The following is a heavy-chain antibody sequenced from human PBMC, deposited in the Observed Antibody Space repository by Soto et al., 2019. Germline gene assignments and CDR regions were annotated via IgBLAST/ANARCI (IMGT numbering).Heavy chain of an antibody. D-gene: IGHD3-22*01. CDR1: GYTFTSYA. CDR2: INAGNGNT. V-gene: IGHV1-3*01. CDR3: ARWDGITMIVGRYNWFDP. Sequence: ASVKVSCKASGYTFTSYAMHWVRQAPGQRLEWMGWINAGNGNTKYSQKFQGRVTITRDTSASTAYMELSSLRSEDTAVYYCARWDGITMIVGRYNWFDPWGQGTLVTVSS. J-gene: IGHJ5*02.